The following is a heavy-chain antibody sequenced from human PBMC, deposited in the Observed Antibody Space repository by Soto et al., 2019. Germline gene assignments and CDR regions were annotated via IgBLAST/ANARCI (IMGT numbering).Heavy chain of an antibody. CDR1: GFMFSNHG. J-gene: IGHJ4*02. D-gene: IGHD1-1*01. CDR3: VRGDNWNDEASDY. Sequence: QVQLVESGGGVVQPGRSLRLSCAASGFMFSNHGMHWVRQAPGKGMEWVAVIWSDGNTRYYADSVKGRFTISRDNSKNTLYLQMNSLRAEDTAVYYCVRGDNWNDEASDYWGQGILVTVSS. CDR2: IWSDGNTR. V-gene: IGHV3-33*01.